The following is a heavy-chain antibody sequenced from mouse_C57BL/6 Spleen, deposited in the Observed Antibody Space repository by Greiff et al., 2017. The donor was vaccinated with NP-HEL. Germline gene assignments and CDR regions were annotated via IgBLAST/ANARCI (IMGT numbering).Heavy chain of an antibody. CDR3: ARASKENAMDY. Sequence: QVQLQQPGAELVRPGSSVKLSCKASGYTFTSYWMHWVKQRPIQGLEWIGNIDPSDSETHYNQKFKDKATLTVDKSSSTAYMQLSSLTSEDSAVYYCARASKENAMDYWGQGTSVTVSS. CDR2: IDPSDSET. J-gene: IGHJ4*01. D-gene: IGHD6-1*01. CDR1: GYTFTSYW. V-gene: IGHV1-52*01.